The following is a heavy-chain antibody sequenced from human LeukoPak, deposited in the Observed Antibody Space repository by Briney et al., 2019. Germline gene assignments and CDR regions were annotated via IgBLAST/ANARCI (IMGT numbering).Heavy chain of an antibody. J-gene: IGHJ2*01. Sequence: GGSLRLSCAASGFTFSNYWMSWVRQAPGKGLEWLANINQDSSEIYYVDSVKGRFTISRNNGKNSLYLQIISLRADDTAVYYCARDQGSMIVVRTTTWFFDIWGRGNLVTVSS. D-gene: IGHD3-22*01. CDR1: GFTFSNYW. CDR3: ARDQGSMIVVRTTTWFFDI. CDR2: INQDSSEI. V-gene: IGHV3-7*01.